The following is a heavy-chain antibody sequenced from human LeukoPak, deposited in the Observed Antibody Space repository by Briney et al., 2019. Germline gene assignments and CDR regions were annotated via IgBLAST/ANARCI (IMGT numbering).Heavy chain of an antibody. D-gene: IGHD6-13*01. CDR3: ARAAASTVFST. J-gene: IGHJ5*02. CDR2: IYSGGYT. CDR1: GFSVSSNY. Sequence: PWGSLCLTCAVSGFSVSSNYLSWVRQAPGKGLEWVSIIYSGGYTFYADSVKGRFTISRDNSKNTLYLQMNSLRAEDTAVYYCARAAASTVFSTCGQRNLVTVSS. V-gene: IGHV3-53*01.